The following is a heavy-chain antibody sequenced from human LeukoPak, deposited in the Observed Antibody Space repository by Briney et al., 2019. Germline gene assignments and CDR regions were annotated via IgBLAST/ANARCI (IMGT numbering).Heavy chain of an antibody. CDR2: INHFGST. Sequence: SETLSLTCAVYGGSFIGYYWSWIRQPPGKGLEWIGEINHFGSTNYNPSLKSRVTISIDTSTNQFSLRLNSVTAADTAVYYCARNQYGSGSPLFDYWGQGTLVTVSS. D-gene: IGHD3-10*01. CDR1: GGSFIGYY. CDR3: ARNQYGSGSPLFDY. J-gene: IGHJ4*02. V-gene: IGHV4-34*01.